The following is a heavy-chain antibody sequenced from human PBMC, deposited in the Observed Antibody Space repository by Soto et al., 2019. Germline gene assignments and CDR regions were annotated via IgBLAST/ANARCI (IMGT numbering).Heavy chain of an antibody. CDR3: ARRGYGSRWPNVYMDV. V-gene: IGHV3-64*01. Sequence: EAQLVESGGGLVQPGGSRSLSCAASGFTFSNYEMHWVRQAPGKGLEYVSGISNNGAHTDYAKSVKGRFTISRDNYENTLYLQMGSLSAEDMALYYCARRGYGSRWPNVYMDVWGKGTTVTVSS. CDR1: GFTFSNYE. CDR2: ISNNGAHT. J-gene: IGHJ6*03. D-gene: IGHD6-13*01.